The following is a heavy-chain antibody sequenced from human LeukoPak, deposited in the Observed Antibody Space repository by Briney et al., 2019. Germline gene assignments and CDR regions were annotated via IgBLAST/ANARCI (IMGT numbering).Heavy chain of an antibody. CDR3: ARDDSIAARAGGFDY. D-gene: IGHD6-6*01. Sequence: SETLSLTCTVSGGSISSYYWSWIRQPPGKGLKWIGYISYSGSTKYNPSFKSRVTISVDTSKNQFSLKLRSVTAADTAVYYCARDDSIAARAGGFDYWGQGTLVTVSS. CDR2: ISYSGST. J-gene: IGHJ4*02. CDR1: GGSISSYY. V-gene: IGHV4-59*01.